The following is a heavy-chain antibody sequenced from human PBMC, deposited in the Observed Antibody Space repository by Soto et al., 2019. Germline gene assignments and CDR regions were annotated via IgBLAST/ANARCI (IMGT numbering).Heavy chain of an antibody. D-gene: IGHD2-2*01. CDR1: GGSISSYY. CDR3: GGIVVVPDAMGFGY. CDR2: IYYSGST. V-gene: IGHV4-59*01. Sequence: SETLSLTCTVSGGSISSYYWSWIRQPPGKGLEWIGYIYYSGSTNYNPSLKSRVTISVDTSKNQFSLKLSSVTAADTAVYYCGGIVVVPDAMGFGYWGQGTLVPVSS. J-gene: IGHJ4*02.